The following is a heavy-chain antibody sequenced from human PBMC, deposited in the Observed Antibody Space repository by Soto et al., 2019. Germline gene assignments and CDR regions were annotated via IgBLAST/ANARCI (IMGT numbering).Heavy chain of an antibody. J-gene: IGHJ6*03. Sequence: QVQLQESGPGLVKPSETLSLTCTVSGGSISSYYWSWIRQPPGKGLEWIGYIYYSGSTNYNPSLKSRVTISVDTSKNQFSLKLSSVTAADTAVYYCARRTPYSGYYYYYYMDVWGKGTTVTVSS. CDR2: IYYSGST. V-gene: IGHV4-59*08. D-gene: IGHD2-15*01. CDR3: ARRTPYSGYYYYYYMDV. CDR1: GGSISSYY.